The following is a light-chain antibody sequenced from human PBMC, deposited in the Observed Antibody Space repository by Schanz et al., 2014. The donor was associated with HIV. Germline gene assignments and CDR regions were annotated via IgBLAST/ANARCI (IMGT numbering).Light chain of an antibody. CDR1: QTISSY. CDR3: QQANTFPWT. Sequence: AIRMTQSPSSFSASTGDRVNITCRASQTISSYLAWYQQKPGKAPNLLIHGASTLQSGVPSRFSGSGSGTEFTLTISSLQPDDFATYYCQQANTFPWTFGQGTKVEIK. V-gene: IGKV1-8*01. CDR2: GAS. J-gene: IGKJ1*01.